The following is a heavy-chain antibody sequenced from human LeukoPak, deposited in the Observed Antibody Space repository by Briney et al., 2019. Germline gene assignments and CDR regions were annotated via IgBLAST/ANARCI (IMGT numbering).Heavy chain of an antibody. Sequence: PGGSLRLSCAASGFTFNNYEMNWARQAPGKGLEWVSYISTSGAIIYYADSVKGRFTISRDNAKNSLYLQMNSLRAEDTAVYYCARGSLSDRGDYWGQGTLVTVSS. CDR3: ARGSLSDRGDY. CDR2: ISTSGAII. J-gene: IGHJ4*02. V-gene: IGHV3-48*03. CDR1: GFTFNNYE. D-gene: IGHD3-16*01.